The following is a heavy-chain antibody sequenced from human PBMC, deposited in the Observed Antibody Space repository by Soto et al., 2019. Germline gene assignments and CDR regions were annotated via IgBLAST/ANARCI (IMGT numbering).Heavy chain of an antibody. J-gene: IGHJ2*01. D-gene: IGHD3-22*01. Sequence: PSETLCLTCAVSGGSIISGGYSWSWIRQPPGKGLEWIGYIYHSGITYYNPSLKSRVTISVDTSKNQFSLKLSSVTAADTAVYYCAGTTYYYDSSGTYYWYFDFWGRGTLVTVSS. CDR1: GGSIISGGYS. CDR3: AGTTYYYDSSGTYYWYFDF. V-gene: IGHV4-30-2*01. CDR2: IYHSGIT.